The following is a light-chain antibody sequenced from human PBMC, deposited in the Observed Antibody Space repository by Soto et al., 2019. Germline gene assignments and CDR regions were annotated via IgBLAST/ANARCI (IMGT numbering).Light chain of an antibody. CDR3: QQASSFPLT. V-gene: IGKV1-12*01. CDR2: TAS. CDR1: QDISDY. Sequence: DIQMTQSPSSVSASVGDRVTITCRASQDISDYLAWYQHKPGKAPKVLIYTASTLQSGVPSRFSGSGSGTDFTLTLNSLQLEDFATYFCQQASSFPLTFGGGTKVEIK. J-gene: IGKJ4*01.